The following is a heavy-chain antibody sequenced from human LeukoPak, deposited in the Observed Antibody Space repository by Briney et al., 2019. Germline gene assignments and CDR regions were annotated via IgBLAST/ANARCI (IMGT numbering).Heavy chain of an antibody. CDR2: IHYSGRT. V-gene: IGHV4-59*08. CDR1: GDSISSDY. J-gene: IGHJ4*02. Sequence: SETLSLTCTVSGDSISSDYWSWIRQPPGKGLEWIGFIHYSGRTYYNPSLKSRVTIEVDTSNKQFSLKLSSVTAADTAVYYCARLYLPATRFDYWGQGTLVTVSS. CDR3: ARLYLPATRFDY. D-gene: IGHD5-24*01.